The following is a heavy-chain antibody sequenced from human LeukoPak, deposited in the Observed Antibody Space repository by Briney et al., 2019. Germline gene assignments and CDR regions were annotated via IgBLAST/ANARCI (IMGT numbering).Heavy chain of an antibody. Sequence: PGGSLRLSCAASGFTFSSYGMNWVRQAPEKGLEWVSAITGSGGSTFFADSVKGRFTISRDNSKNTLYLQMNSLRAEDTAVYYCARPNRGYCSDISCSHFDYWGQGTLVTVS. CDR1: GFTFSSYG. CDR3: ARPNRGYCSDISCSHFDY. J-gene: IGHJ4*02. CDR2: ITGSGGST. D-gene: IGHD2-15*01. V-gene: IGHV3-23*01.